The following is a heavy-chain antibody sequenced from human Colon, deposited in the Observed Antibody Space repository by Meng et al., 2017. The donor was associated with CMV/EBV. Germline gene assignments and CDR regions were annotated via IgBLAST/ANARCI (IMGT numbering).Heavy chain of an antibody. Sequence: GESLKISCAASGFTFSNYAMHWVRQTPGKGLEWVSTIDSSGAYIADSVKGRFTVSRDNFKNTLDLQMNSLRVEDAATYYCTKLMGNTRVDHWGQGTQVTVSS. D-gene: IGHD5-24*01. V-gene: IGHV3-23*05. CDR2: IDSSGA. CDR1: GFTFSNYA. J-gene: IGHJ5*02. CDR3: TKLMGNTRVDH.